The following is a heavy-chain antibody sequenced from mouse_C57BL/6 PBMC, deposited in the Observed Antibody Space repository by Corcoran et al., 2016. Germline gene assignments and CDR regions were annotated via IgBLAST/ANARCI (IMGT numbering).Heavy chain of an antibody. CDR2: IYWDDDK. D-gene: IGHD2-1*01. Sequence: QVTLKESGPGILQSSQTLSLTCSFSGFSLSTSAMGVSWIRQPSGKGLEWLAHIYWDDDKRYNPSLKSRLTISKDTSRNQVFLKITSVDTADTATYYCARYMVRRYFDVWGTGTTVTVSS. CDR1: GFSLSTSAMG. CDR3: ARYMVRRYFDV. J-gene: IGHJ1*03. V-gene: IGHV8-12*01.